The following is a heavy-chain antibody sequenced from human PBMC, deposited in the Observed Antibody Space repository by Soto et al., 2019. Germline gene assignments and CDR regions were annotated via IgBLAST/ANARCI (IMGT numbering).Heavy chain of an antibody. D-gene: IGHD5-12*01. J-gene: IGHJ6*03. CDR2: ISGSGGGA. V-gene: IGHV3-23*01. CDR3: EKYSGYEPYYYHMEV. Sequence: EVQLLESGGGLVQPGGSLRLSCAASGFTFSSYAMSWVRQAPGKGLEWVSAISGSGGGAYYADSVKGRFTISRDSSKNTLTLQMNSQRAVDTAVYYCEKYSGYEPYYYHMEVWGKGTTVTVSS. CDR1: GFTFSSYA.